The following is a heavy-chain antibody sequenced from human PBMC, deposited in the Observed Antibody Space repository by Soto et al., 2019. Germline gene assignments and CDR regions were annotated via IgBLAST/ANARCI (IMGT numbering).Heavy chain of an antibody. D-gene: IGHD4-17*01. Sequence: PSETLSLTCAVSGGSISSGGYSWSWIRQPPGKGLECIGYIYHSGSTYYNPSLKSRVTISVDRSKNQFSLKLSSVTAADTAVYYCARAMTPATTSDYWGPGPLVTLSS. J-gene: IGHJ4*02. V-gene: IGHV4-30-2*01. CDR3: ARAMTPATTSDY. CDR1: GGSISSGGYS. CDR2: IYHSGST.